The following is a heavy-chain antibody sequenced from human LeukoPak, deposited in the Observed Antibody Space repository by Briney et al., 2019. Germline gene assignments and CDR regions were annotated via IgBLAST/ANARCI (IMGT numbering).Heavy chain of an antibody. CDR1: GFTFSSYA. CDR3: ARDSDGYNPPDY. J-gene: IGHJ4*02. V-gene: IGHV3-30-3*01. Sequence: PGRSLRLSCAASGFTFSSYAMHWVRQAPGKGLEWVAVISYDGSNKYYADSVKGRFTISRDNSKNTLYLQMNSLRAEDTAVYYCARDSDGYNPPDYWGQGTLVTVSS. CDR2: ISYDGSNK. D-gene: IGHD5-24*01.